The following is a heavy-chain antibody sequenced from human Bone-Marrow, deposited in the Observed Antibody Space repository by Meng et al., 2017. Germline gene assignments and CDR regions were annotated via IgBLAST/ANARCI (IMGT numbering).Heavy chain of an antibody. CDR2: ISSSSSYI. J-gene: IGHJ4*02. CDR3: ARDCGGDCYYEGALDY. D-gene: IGHD2-21*02. Sequence: GESLKISCAASGFTFSSYSMNWVRQAPGKGLEWVSSISSSSSYIYYADSVKGRFTISRDNAKNSLYLQMNSLKAEDTAVYCCARDCGGDCYYEGALDYWGQGTLVTVSS. CDR1: GFTFSSYS. V-gene: IGHV3-21*01.